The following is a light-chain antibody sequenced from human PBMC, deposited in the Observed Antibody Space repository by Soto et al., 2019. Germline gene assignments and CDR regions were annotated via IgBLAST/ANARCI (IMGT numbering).Light chain of an antibody. CDR2: YDS. CDR3: QVWDSSSDHLV. CDR1: NIGSKS. V-gene: IGLV3-21*04. Sequence: SYELTQPPSVSVAPGKTARITCGGNNIGSKSVHWYQQKPGQAPVLVIYYDSDQPSGIPERFSGSNSGNTATLTISRVEDGDEADYYCQVWDSSSDHLVFGGGTKLTVL. J-gene: IGLJ2*01.